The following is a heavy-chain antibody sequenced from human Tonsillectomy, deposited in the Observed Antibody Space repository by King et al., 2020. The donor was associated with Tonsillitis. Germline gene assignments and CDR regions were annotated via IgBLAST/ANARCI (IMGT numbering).Heavy chain of an antibody. V-gene: IGHV1-2*02. D-gene: IGHD1-26*01. CDR2: INPNSGGT. Sequence: VQLVESGAEVKKPGASVKVSCKASGYTFTGYYMHWVRQAPGQGLEWMGWINPNSGGTNYAQKFQGRVTMTRDTSISTAYMELSRLRSDDTAVYYCAREDGVGATSFDYWGQGTLVTVSS. CDR1: GYTFTGYY. J-gene: IGHJ4*02. CDR3: AREDGVGATSFDY.